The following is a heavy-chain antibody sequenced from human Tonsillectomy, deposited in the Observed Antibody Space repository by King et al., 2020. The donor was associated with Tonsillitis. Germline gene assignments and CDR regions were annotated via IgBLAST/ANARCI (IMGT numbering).Heavy chain of an antibody. CDR3: ASHRGHRYAFDS. V-gene: IGHV4-59*08. CDR1: GGSISSYY. J-gene: IGHJ4*02. D-gene: IGHD5-18*01. Sequence: VQLQESGPGLVKPSETMSLTCTVSGGSISSYYWTWIRQPPGKGLECIGYIYYSGSTNYNPSLQSRVPISIDTSKNQFSLKLTSVTAADTAVYYCASHRGHRYAFDSWGQGTLVTVSS. CDR2: IYYSGST.